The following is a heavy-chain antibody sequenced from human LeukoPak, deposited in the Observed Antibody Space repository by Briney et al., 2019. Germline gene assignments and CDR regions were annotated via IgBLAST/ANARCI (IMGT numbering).Heavy chain of an antibody. J-gene: IGHJ4*02. Sequence: ASVKVSCKASGYTFTSYDINWVRQATGQGLEWMGWMNPNSGNTGYAQKFQGRVTMTRNTSISTAYMELSSLRAEDTAVYYCARVHSSGYLTDIDYWGQGTLVTVSS. CDR1: GYTFTSYD. CDR3: ARVHSSGYLTDIDY. V-gene: IGHV1-8*01. D-gene: IGHD3-22*01. CDR2: MNPNSGNT.